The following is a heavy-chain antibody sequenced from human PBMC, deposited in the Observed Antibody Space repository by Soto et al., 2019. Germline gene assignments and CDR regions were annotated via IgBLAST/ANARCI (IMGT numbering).Heavy chain of an antibody. CDR3: ARQRYGPRHGLVDV. CDR2: INHNGYS. Sequence: QVQLQESGPGRVKPSETLSLTCNVSAGSIIDYYCSWFRQPPGKGLESIGYINHNGYSAYNPALRRRIHMSVDTARTQFALVLDSVTDTDKAVYYCARQRYGPRHGLVDVWGQGTTVIVSS. J-gene: IGHJ6*02. D-gene: IGHD1-1*01. CDR1: AGSIIDYY. V-gene: IGHV4-59*08.